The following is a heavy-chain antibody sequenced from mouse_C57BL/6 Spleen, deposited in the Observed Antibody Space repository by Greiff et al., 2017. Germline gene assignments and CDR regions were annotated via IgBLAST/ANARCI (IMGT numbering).Heavy chain of an antibody. V-gene: IGHV1-26*01. CDR3: ARSGGGVFDY. D-gene: IGHD3-1*01. CDR1: GYTFTDYY. CDR2: INPNNGGT. J-gene: IGHJ2*01. Sequence: EVQLQQSGPELVKPGASVKISCKASGYTFTDYYMNWVKQSHGKSLEWIGDINPNNGGTSYNQKFKGKATLTVDKSSSTAYMGLRSLTSEDSAVYYWARSGGGVFDYWGQGTTLTVSS.